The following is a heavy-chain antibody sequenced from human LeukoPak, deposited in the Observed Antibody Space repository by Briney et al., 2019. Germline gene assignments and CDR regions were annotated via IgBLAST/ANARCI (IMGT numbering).Heavy chain of an antibody. CDR3: AHRRPGDNWFDP. Sequence: SGPTLVKPTQTLTLTCTFSGFSLHTSGVGVGWIRQPPGKALEWLALIYWDDDNRYSPSLKSRLTITKDTSKNQIILTMTNMDPVDTATYYCAHRRPGDNWFDPWGQGTLVTVSS. D-gene: IGHD7-27*01. CDR1: GFSLHTSGVG. J-gene: IGHJ5*02. CDR2: IYWDDDN. V-gene: IGHV2-5*02.